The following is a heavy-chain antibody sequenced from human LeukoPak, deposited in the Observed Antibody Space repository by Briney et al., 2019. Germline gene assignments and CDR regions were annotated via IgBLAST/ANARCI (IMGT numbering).Heavy chain of an antibody. J-gene: IGHJ4*02. Sequence: HPGGSLRLSCAASGFTVSSNYMSWVRQAPGKGLEWVSAISGSGGSTYYADSVKGRFTISRDNSKNTLYLQMNSLRAEDTAVYYCAKDRDFWSGPPDDYWGQGTLVTVSS. CDR2: ISGSGGST. D-gene: IGHD3-3*01. V-gene: IGHV3-23*01. CDR3: AKDRDFWSGPPDDY. CDR1: GFTVSSNY.